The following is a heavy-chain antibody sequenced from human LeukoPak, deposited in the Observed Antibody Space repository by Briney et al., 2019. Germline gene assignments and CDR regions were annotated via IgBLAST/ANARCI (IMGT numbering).Heavy chain of an antibody. CDR2: IDWDDDK. D-gene: IGHD1-26*01. V-gene: IGHV2-70*04. Sequence: SGPALVKPTQTLTLTCTFSGFSLSTSGMRVTWIRQPPGKALEWLARIDWDDDKFYSTSLKTRLSISKDTSKNQVVLAMTNMDPVDTATYYCARIRVGATYFDYWGQGTLVTVSS. CDR1: GFSLSTSGMR. J-gene: IGHJ4*02. CDR3: ARIRVGATYFDY.